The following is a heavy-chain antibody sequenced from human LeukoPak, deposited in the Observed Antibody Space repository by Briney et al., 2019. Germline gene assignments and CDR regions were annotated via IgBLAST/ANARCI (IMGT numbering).Heavy chain of an antibody. D-gene: IGHD6-6*01. J-gene: IGHJ4*02. V-gene: IGHV3-30*18. Sequence: GGSLRLSCAASGFTFSSYGMHWVRQAPGKGLEWVAVTSYDGSNKYYADSVKGRFTISRDNSKNTLYLQMNSLRAEDTAVYYRAKDWVRGSSVRYYFDYWGQGTLVTVSS. CDR3: AKDWVRGSSVRYYFDY. CDR1: GFTFSSYG. CDR2: TSYDGSNK.